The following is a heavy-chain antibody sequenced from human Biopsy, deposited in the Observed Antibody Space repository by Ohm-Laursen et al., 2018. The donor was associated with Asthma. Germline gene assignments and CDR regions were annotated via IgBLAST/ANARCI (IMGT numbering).Heavy chain of an antibody. CDR3: ARVVNYDFRSGYWFDP. CDR1: GFSLRNARIG. Sequence: PTQTLTLTCTVSGFSLRNARIGVTWIRQPPGKALEWLAHIFSNDEKSYSTSLKSRITISKDTAKSQVGLTMSNMDPVDTATYYCARVVNYDFRSGYWFDPWGQGTLVTVSS. D-gene: IGHD3-3*01. J-gene: IGHJ5*02. CDR2: IFSNDEK. V-gene: IGHV2-26*01.